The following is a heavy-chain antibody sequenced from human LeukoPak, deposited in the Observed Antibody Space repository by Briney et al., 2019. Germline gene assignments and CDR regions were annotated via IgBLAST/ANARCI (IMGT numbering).Heavy chain of an antibody. CDR3: AKAPSQWELPDY. D-gene: IGHD1-26*01. Sequence: PGGSLRLSCAASGFSFSSYAMSWVRQAPGKGLEWVSSISGSDGRTYNADSVKGRFTISRVNSKSTLYLQMNSLRDEDTAVYYCAKAPSQWELPDYWGQGTLVTVSS. J-gene: IGHJ4*02. CDR1: GFSFSSYA. CDR2: ISGSDGRT. V-gene: IGHV3-23*01.